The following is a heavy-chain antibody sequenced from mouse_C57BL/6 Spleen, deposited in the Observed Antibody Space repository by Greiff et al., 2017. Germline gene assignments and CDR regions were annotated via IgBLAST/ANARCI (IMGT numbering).Heavy chain of an antibody. V-gene: IGHV1-78*01. D-gene: IGHD2-3*01. CDR2: IYPRDGST. CDR3: ARGGLLPYAMDY. Sequence: PEQGLEWIGYIYPRDGSTKYNEKFKGKATLTADKSSSTAYMQLNSLTSEYSAVYFCARGGLLPYAMDYWGQGTSVTVSS. J-gene: IGHJ4*01.